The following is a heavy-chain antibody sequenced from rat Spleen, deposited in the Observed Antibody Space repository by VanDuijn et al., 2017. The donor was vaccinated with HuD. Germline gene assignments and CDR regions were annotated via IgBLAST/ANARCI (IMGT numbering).Heavy chain of an antibody. Sequence: EVQLVESGGGLVQPGKSLKISCVAAGFTFNNYWMTWIRQAPGKGLEWVASITNAAGSTYYPDSVQGRFTISRDNAKSTLYLQMNSLRSEDTATYYCTGPFDYWGQGVMVTVSS. CDR3: TGPFDY. CDR2: ITNAAGST. V-gene: IGHV5-31*01. J-gene: IGHJ2*01. CDR1: GFTFNNYW.